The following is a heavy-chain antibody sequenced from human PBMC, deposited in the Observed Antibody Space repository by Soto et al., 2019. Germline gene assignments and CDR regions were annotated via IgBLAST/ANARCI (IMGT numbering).Heavy chain of an antibody. D-gene: IGHD6-19*01. V-gene: IGHV4-59*01. Sequence: SETLSLTCTVSGGSISAYYWSWIRQPPGKGLEWLGYVYYTGSTNYSPSLRSRVSISVDTSKNEFSLRLSSVTAADTAVYFCARSVAVPGAHIDYWGQGTQVTVSS. CDR1: GGSISAYY. J-gene: IGHJ4*02. CDR2: VYYTGST. CDR3: ARSVAVPGAHIDY.